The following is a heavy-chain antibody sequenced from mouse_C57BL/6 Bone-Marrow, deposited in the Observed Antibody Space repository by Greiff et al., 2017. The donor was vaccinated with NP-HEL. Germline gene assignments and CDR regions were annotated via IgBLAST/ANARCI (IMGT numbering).Heavy chain of an antibody. J-gene: IGHJ1*03. V-gene: IGHV1-72*01. CDR1: GYTFTSYW. CDR3: ARYGYQGFDV. D-gene: IGHD1-2*01. Sequence: QVQLQQPGAELVKPGASVKLSCKASGYTFTSYWMHWVKQRPGRGLEWIGRIDPNSGGTKYNEKFKSKATLTVDKPSSTAYMRLSSLTSEDSAVYYCARYGYQGFDVWGTGTTVTVSS. CDR2: IDPNSGGT.